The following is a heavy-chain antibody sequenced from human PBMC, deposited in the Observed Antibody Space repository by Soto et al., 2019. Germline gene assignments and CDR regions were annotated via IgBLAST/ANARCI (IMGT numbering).Heavy chain of an antibody. J-gene: IGHJ4*02. CDR1: GFTFRSHA. CDR2: ISYDGRNN. D-gene: IGHD2-15*01. CDR3: ERDRARDILATSLAATPYWDS. Sequence: QEQLVESGGGVVQPGRSLRLSCTASGFTFRSHAMHWVRQAPGKGLEWVAVISYDGRNNYYADSVKGRFTISRDNSKKTLYLQVNSRTTEDTAVYYCERDRARDILATSLAATPYWDSWGQVTLVTVSS. V-gene: IGHV3-30*01.